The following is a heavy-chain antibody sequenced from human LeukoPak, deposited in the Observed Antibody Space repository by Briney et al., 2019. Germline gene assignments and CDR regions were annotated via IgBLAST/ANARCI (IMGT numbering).Heavy chain of an antibody. CDR3: ATPRGYTGYDWVPNHG. CDR2: FYPLDVET. CDR1: GDTPTESS. D-gene: IGHD5-12*01. Sequence: ASVKVSCKVSGDTPTESSMHSVRQTPGKGLEWRGGFYPLDVETISAQKCQGRVTITADTSTDTAYMEPTSVRSEDTAVYSCATPRGYTGYDWVPNHGGGQRTLVTVSS. V-gene: IGHV1-24*01. J-gene: IGHJ4*02.